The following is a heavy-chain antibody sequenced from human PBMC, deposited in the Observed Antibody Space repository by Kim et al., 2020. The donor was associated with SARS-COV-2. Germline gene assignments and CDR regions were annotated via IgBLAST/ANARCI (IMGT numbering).Heavy chain of an antibody. CDR3: ARDLAVAGP. J-gene: IGHJ5*02. CDR2: INPNSGGT. Sequence: ASVKVSCKAGYTFTGYYLHWVRQAPGQGLEWMGWINPNSGGTNYAQKFQGRVTMTRDTSISTAYMELSRLRSDDTAVYYCARDLAVAGPWGQGTLVTVSS. CDR1: GYTFTGYY. D-gene: IGHD6-13*01. V-gene: IGHV1-2*02.